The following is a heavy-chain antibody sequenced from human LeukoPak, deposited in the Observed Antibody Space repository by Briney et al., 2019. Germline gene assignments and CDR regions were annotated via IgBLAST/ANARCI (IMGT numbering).Heavy chain of an antibody. D-gene: IGHD6-13*01. CDR3: ARDGLHRAAAGYFDY. CDR2: INPSGGST. J-gene: IGHJ4*02. V-gene: IGHV1-46*01. Sequence: ASVKVSCKASGYTFTSYYMHWVRQAPGQGLEWMGIINPSGGSTSYAQKFQGRVTMTRDTSTSTVYMELSSLRSEDTAVYYCARDGLHRAAAGYFDYWGQGTLVTVSS. CDR1: GYTFTSYY.